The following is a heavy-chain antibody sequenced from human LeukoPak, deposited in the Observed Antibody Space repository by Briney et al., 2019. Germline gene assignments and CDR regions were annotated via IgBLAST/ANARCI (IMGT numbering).Heavy chain of an antibody. CDR2: IDTSGST. CDR1: GGSISSYY. D-gene: IGHD3-16*01. J-gene: IGHJ6*03. Sequence: SETLSLTCTVSGGSISSYYWSWIRQPAGKGLEWIGRIDTSGSTNYNPSLKSRVTMSVDTSRNQFSLQLSSVTAADMAVYYCARVCVGGSSCMDVWGKGTTVTISS. CDR3: ARVCVGGSSCMDV. V-gene: IGHV4-4*07.